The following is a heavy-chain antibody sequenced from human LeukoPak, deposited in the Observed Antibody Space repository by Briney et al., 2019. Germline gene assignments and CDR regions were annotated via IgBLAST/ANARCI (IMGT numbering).Heavy chain of an antibody. CDR3: ARHFPKLYDYVWGSYRPRISWFDP. V-gene: IGHV4-34*01. CDR2: INHSGST. CDR1: GGSFSGYY. J-gene: IGHJ5*02. Sequence: SETLSLTCAIYGGSFSGYYWSWIRQPPGKGLEWIGEINHSGSTNYNPSLKSRVTISVDTSKNQFSLKLSSVTAADTAVYYCARHFPKLYDYVWGSYRPRISWFDPWGQGTLVTVSS. D-gene: IGHD3-16*02.